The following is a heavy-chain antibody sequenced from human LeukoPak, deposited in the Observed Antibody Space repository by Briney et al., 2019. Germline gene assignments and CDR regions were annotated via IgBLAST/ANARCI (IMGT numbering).Heavy chain of an antibody. D-gene: IGHD5-18*01. J-gene: IGHJ6*03. CDR1: GFSFSDFS. Sequence: GGSLSLSCAASGFSFSDFSINWVRQAPGRGLEGVSYISGRGSTVVYADSVKGRFTVSRDNAKNSVFLQMNSLRAEDAAVYYCARDTVVDTAKIDKFYYSHMYVWGKGTTGTVSS. V-gene: IGHV3-48*04. CDR2: ISGRGSTV. CDR3: ARDTVVDTAKIDKFYYSHMYV.